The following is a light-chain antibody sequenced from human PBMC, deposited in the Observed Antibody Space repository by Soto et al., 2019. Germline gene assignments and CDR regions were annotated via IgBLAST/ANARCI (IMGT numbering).Light chain of an antibody. V-gene: IGKV1-39*01. CDR3: QTRYSTWT. Sequence: DIQMTQSPSSLSASVGDRVTITCRAKESVSSYVNWYQQKPGKAPKLLIYAASSLHSGVPARFSGSGSVSDFTLTIGGLQPEDFATYYCQTRYSTWTFGQGTKVEIK. CDR1: ESVSSY. CDR2: AAS. J-gene: IGKJ1*01.